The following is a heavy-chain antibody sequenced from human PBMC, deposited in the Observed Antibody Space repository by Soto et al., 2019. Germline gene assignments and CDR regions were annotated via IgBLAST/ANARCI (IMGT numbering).Heavy chain of an antibody. J-gene: IGHJ4*02. CDR1: GFTFSNYW. D-gene: IGHD2-21*02. CDR2: VNSDESST. CDR3: VCFECGRTAAVTAMEAKVY. Sequence: GWSLRLSCAASGFTFSNYWMHLVRQGPGKGLVWVSRVNSDESSTSYADSVKGRFTISRDNAKNTLYLQISSLRFEDTALYYCVCFECGRTAAVTAMEAKVYWGEGTLVTVSS. V-gene: IGHV3-74*01.